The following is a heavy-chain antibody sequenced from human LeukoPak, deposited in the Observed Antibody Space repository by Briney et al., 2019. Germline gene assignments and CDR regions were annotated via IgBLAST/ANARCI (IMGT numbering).Heavy chain of an antibody. Sequence: PSETLSLTCTVSGGSISSYYWSWIRQPPGKGLEWIGYIYYSGSTNYNPSLKRRVTISVETSKNQFSLKLSSVTAADTAVYSCARIGQGTWPFDYWGQGTLVTVSS. J-gene: IGHJ4*02. CDR2: IYYSGST. CDR1: GGSISSYY. CDR3: ARIGQGTWPFDY. V-gene: IGHV4-59*08.